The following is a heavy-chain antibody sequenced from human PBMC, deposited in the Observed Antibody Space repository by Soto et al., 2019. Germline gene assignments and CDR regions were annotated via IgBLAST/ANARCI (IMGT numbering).Heavy chain of an antibody. J-gene: IGHJ5*02. V-gene: IGHV4-31*03. CDR3: ARHRVSGNVLRFLEWLDCWFDP. D-gene: IGHD3-3*01. Sequence: SETLSLTCTVSGGSISSGGYYWSWIRQHPGKGLEWIGYIYYSGSTYYNPSLKSRVTISVDTSKNQFSLKLSSVTAADTAVYYCARHRVSGNVLRFLEWLDCWFDPWGQGTLVTVSS. CDR2: IYYSGST. CDR1: GGSISSGGYY.